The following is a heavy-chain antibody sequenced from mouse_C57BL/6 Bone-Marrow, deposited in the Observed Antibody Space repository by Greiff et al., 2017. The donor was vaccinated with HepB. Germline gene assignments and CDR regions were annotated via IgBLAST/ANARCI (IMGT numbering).Heavy chain of an antibody. Sequence: EVKLEESGAGLVKPGGSLKLSCAASGFTFSSYAMSWVRQTPEKRLEWVAYISSGGDYIYYADTVKGRFTISRDNARNTLYLQMSSLKSEDTAMYYCTRDRAYYRFDYWGQGTTLTVSS. CDR2: ISSGGDYI. CDR3: TRDRAYYRFDY. D-gene: IGHD2-12*01. CDR1: GFTFSSYA. J-gene: IGHJ2*01. V-gene: IGHV5-9-1*02.